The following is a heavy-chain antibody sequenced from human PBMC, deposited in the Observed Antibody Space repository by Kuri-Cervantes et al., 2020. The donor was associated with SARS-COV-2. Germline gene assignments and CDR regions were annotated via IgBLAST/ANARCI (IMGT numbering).Heavy chain of an antibody. V-gene: IGHV1-2*04. CDR2: INPNSGGT. D-gene: IGHD3-3*01. CDR3: ARGLDFWSGYYGMDV. J-gene: IGHJ6*02. Sequence: ASVKVSCKASGYSFTGYYMHWVRQAPGQGLEWMGWINPNSGGTNYAQKFQGWVTMTRDTSISTAYMELSRLRSDDTAVCYCARGLDFWSGYYGMDVWGQGTTVTVSS. CDR1: GYSFTGYY.